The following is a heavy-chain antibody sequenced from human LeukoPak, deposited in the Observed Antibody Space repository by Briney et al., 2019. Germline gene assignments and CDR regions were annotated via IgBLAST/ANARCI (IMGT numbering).Heavy chain of an antibody. Sequence: PGGSLRLSCAASGFTFSSYWIHWVRQVPGKGLVWVSRINSDGSSTRYADSVKGRFTISRDNAKNTLYLQMNSLRAEDTAVYYCARAPGSYGDPWYYYGMDVWGQGTTVTVSS. V-gene: IGHV3-74*01. CDR3: ARAPGSYGDPWYYYGMDV. D-gene: IGHD4-17*01. CDR2: INSDGSST. CDR1: GFTFSSYW. J-gene: IGHJ6*02.